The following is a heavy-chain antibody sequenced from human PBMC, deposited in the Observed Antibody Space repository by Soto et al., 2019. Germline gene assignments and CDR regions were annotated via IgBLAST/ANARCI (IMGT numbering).Heavy chain of an antibody. CDR2: IIPIFGTA. CDR3: AREGGSGNYRYYAMDV. Sequence: QVQLVQSGAEVKKPGSSVKVSCKASGGTFSSYAISWVRQAPGQGLEWMGGIIPIFGTANYAQKSQGRVTITADESKSTAYMELSRLRSEDTAVYYCAREGGSGNYRYYAMDVWGQGTTVTVSS. D-gene: IGHD3-10*01. CDR1: GGTFSSYA. V-gene: IGHV1-69*12. J-gene: IGHJ6*02.